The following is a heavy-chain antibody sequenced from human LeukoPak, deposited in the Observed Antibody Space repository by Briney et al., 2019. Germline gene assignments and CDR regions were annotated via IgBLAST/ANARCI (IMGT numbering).Heavy chain of an antibody. J-gene: IGHJ4*02. D-gene: IGHD1-7*01. CDR2: MNPNSGNT. V-gene: IGHV1-8*03. Sequence: ASVKVSCKASGYTFIGYYIHWVRQATGQGLEWMGWMNPNSGNTGYAQKFQGRVTITRNTSISTAYMELSSLRSEDTAVYYCVNWNYGDNWGQGTLVTVSS. CDR3: VNWNYGDN. CDR1: GYTFIGYY.